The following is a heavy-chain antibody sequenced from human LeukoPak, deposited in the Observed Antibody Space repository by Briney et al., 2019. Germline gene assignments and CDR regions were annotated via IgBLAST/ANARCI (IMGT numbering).Heavy chain of an antibody. CDR2: INPNSGGT. J-gene: IGHJ4*02. CDR1: GFTFSSYG. Sequence: PGRSLRLSCAASGFTFSSYGMHWVRQAPGQGLEWMGWINPNSGGTNYAQKFQGRVTMTRDTSISTAYMELSRLRSDDTAVYYCARDEGVATIDFDYWGQGTLVTVSS. CDR3: ARDEGVATIDFDY. D-gene: IGHD5-12*01. V-gene: IGHV1-2*02.